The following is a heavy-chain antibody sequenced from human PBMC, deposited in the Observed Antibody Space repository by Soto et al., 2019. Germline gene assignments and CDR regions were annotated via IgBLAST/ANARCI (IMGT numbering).Heavy chain of an antibody. CDR2: ITSSSCYI. V-gene: IGHV3-21*04. CDR3: AKGLLIMVRKVIIPPQYYYGMDV. D-gene: IGHD3-10*01. J-gene: IGHJ6*02. Sequence: GGSLRLSCATSGFTFTSYTMSCIRQAPGKGLEWVSSITSSSCYIYYADAVKGRFTISRDNAKNTLYLQMNSLRAEDTAVYYCAKGLLIMVRKVIIPPQYYYGMDVWGQGTTVTVSS. CDR1: GFTFTSYT.